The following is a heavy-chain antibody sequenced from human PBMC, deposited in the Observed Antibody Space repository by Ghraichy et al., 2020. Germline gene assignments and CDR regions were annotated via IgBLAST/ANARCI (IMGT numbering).Heavy chain of an antibody. CDR1: GGSISSSSYY. CDR3: ARQPEEVTDWFDP. V-gene: IGHV4-39*01. CDR2: IYYSGST. Sequence: ETLSLTCTVSGGSISSSSYYWGWIRQPPGKGLEWIGSIYYSGSTYYNPSLKSRVTISVDTSKNQFSLKLSSVTAADTAVYYCARQPEEVTDWFDPWGQGTLVTVSS. D-gene: IGHD4-11*01. J-gene: IGHJ5*02.